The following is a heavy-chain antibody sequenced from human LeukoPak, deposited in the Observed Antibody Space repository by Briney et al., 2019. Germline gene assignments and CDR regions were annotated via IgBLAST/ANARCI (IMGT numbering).Heavy chain of an antibody. D-gene: IGHD6-19*01. CDR1: GFTFSSYA. CDR2: ISYDGSNK. J-gene: IGHJ4*02. CDR3: AREEHSSSLDY. V-gene: IGHV3-30-3*01. Sequence: GGSLRLSCAASGFTFSSYAMSWVRQAPGKGLEWVAVISYDGSNKYYADSVKGRFIISRDNSKNTLYLQMNSLRAEDTAVYYCAREEHSSSLDYWGQGTLVTVSS.